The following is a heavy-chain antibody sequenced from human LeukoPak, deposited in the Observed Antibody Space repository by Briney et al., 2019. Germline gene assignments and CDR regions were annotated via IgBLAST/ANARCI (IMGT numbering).Heavy chain of an antibody. CDR1: GFTFSDYY. D-gene: IGHD5-18*01. Sequence: KTGGSLRLSCAASGFTFSDYYMSWIRQAPGKGLEWVSYISSSGSTIYYADSVKGRFTISRDNAKNSLYLQMNSLRAEDTAVYYCARYLPQYSYFDYWGQGTLVTVSS. CDR2: ISSSGSTI. J-gene: IGHJ4*02. CDR3: ARYLPQYSYFDY. V-gene: IGHV3-11*01.